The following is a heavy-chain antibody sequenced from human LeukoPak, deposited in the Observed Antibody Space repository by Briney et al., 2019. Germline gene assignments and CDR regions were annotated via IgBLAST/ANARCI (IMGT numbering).Heavy chain of an antibody. D-gene: IGHD2-21*02. CDR2: IYHSGST. CDR3: ASELGDLYYFDY. J-gene: IGHJ4*02. V-gene: IGHV4-38-2*01. CDR1: GYSISSGYY. Sequence: SETLSLTCAVSGYSISSGYYWGWIRQPPGKGREWIGSIYHSGSTYYNPSLKSRVTISVDTSKNQFSLKLSSVTAADTAVYYCASELGDLYYFDYWGQGTLVTGSS.